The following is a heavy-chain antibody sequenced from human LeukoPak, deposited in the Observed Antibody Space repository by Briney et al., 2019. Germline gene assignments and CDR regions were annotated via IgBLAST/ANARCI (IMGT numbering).Heavy chain of an antibody. CDR3: ARDGLSYGSGWLGVDY. Sequence: SETLSLTCSVSDDSITMYYWTWIRQPPGKGLEWIGSIYYSGSTYYNPSLKSRVTISVDTSKNQFSLKLSSVTAADTAVYYCARDGLSYGSGWLGVDYWGQGTLVTVSS. V-gene: IGHV4-39*07. J-gene: IGHJ4*02. D-gene: IGHD6-19*01. CDR1: DDSITMYY. CDR2: IYYSGST.